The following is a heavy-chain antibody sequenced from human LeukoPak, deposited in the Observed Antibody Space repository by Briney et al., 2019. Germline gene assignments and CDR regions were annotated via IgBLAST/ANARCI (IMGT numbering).Heavy chain of an antibody. V-gene: IGHV3-21*01. D-gene: IGHD6-19*01. J-gene: IGHJ6*02. CDR1: GFTFSSYS. Sequence: GGSLRLSCAASGFTFSSYSMNWVRQAPGKGLEWVSSISSSSSYIYYADSVKGRFTISRDNAKNSLYLQMNSLRAEDTAVYYCARDRSLWYSSDWYGMDVWGQGTTVTVSS. CDR3: ARDRSLWYSSDWYGMDV. CDR2: ISSSSSYI.